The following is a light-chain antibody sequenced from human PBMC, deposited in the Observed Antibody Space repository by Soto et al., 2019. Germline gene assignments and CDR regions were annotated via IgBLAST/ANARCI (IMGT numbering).Light chain of an antibody. CDR3: TSFAPGRIYV. CDR2: EVS. J-gene: IGLJ1*01. CDR1: SSDIGAYDL. Sequence: QSPVTQPASVSASPGQSITISCIGTSSDIGAYDLVSLYRQHPGRAPKLIIYEVSHRFSGLSYRFSGSKSGNTASLTISGLQAEDEGDYYCTSFAPGRIYVFGSGTKVTVL. V-gene: IGLV2-14*03.